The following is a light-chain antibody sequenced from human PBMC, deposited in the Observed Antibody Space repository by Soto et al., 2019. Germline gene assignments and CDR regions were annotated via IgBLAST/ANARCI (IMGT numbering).Light chain of an antibody. CDR3: QQRSNWPWT. Sequence: EIVLTQSPATLSLSPGERATLSCRASQSVSSYLAWYQQKPGQAPRLLIYDASNRATGIPARFSGSGSGTDFTLPISSLEPEDSAVYYCQQRSNWPWTFGQGTKVEIK. CDR2: DAS. J-gene: IGKJ1*01. CDR1: QSVSSY. V-gene: IGKV3-11*01.